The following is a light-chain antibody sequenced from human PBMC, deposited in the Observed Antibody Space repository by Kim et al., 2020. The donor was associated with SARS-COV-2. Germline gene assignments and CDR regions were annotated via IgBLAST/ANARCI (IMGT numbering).Light chain of an antibody. CDR2: KIS. J-gene: IGKJ2*01. CDR3: MQTTQFPFT. V-gene: IGKV2-24*01. CDR1: QSLVNTDGNTY. Sequence: EIVLTQTPLSSPVTLGQSASISCKSNQSLVNTDGNTYVSWLHQRPGQAPRLLIYKISNRFSGVPDRFSGSGAGSDFTLKISMMQTEDVGIYYCMQTTQFPFTFGPGTKLEF.